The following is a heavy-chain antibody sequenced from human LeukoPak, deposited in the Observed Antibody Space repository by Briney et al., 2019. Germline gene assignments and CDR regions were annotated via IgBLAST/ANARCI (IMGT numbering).Heavy chain of an antibody. CDR2: IYPGDSDT. V-gene: IGHV5-51*01. Sequence: GSLKISCKGSGYSFTSYWIGWVRQMPGKGLEWMGVIYPGDSDTRYSPSFQGQVTISADKSISTAYLQWSSLKASDTAMYYCARQRDRGGIAARPDYWGQGTLVTVSS. D-gene: IGHD6-6*01. CDR3: ARQRDRGGIAARPDY. J-gene: IGHJ4*02. CDR1: GYSFTSYW.